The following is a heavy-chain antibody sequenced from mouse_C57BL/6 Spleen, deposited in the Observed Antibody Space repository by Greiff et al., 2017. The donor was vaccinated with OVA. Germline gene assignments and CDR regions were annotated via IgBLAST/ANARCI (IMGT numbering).Heavy chain of an antibody. J-gene: IGHJ1*03. V-gene: IGHV3-6*01. CDR1: GYSITSGYY. D-gene: IGHD2-1*01. Sequence: VQLKESGPGLVKPSQSLSLTCSVTGYSITSGYYWNWIRQFPGNKLEWMGYISYDGSNNYNPSLKNRISITRDTSKNQFFLKLNSVTTEDTATYYCARGSYGNYPSYWYFDVWGTGTTVTVSS. CDR2: ISYDGSN. CDR3: ARGSYGNYPSYWYFDV.